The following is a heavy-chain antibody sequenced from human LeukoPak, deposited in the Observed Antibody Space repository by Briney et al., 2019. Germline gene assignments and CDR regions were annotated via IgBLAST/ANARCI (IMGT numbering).Heavy chain of an antibody. CDR2: ISSGGGTT. D-gene: IGHD3-10*01. CDR3: AKDRSGSGYFDY. Sequence: GGSLRLSCAASGFAFSSHAMSWVRQAPGKGLEWVSRISSGGGTTDYTDSVKGRFTISRDTSKNTLYLQMNSLRAEDTAVYYCAKDRSGSGYFDYWGQGTLVTVSS. CDR1: GFAFSSHA. J-gene: IGHJ4*02. V-gene: IGHV3-23*01.